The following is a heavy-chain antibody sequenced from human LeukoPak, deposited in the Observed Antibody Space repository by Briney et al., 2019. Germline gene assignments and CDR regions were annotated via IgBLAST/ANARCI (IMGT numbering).Heavy chain of an antibody. CDR1: GFSFSGNW. D-gene: IGHD3-16*01. J-gene: IGHJ4*02. Sequence: GGSLRLSCAASGFSFSGNWMSWVRQAPGKGLEWVANIKQDGGEKYYVNSVKGRFTISRDNAKNSLYLQMNSLRAEDTAVYYWAKGDYFDYWGQGTLVAVSS. CDR3: AKGDYFDY. CDR2: IKQDGGEK. V-gene: IGHV3-7*01.